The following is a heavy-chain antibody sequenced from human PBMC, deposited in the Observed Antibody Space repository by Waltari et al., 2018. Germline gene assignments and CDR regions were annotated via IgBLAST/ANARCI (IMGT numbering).Heavy chain of an antibody. CDR1: GFTFSSYW. Sequence: EVQLVESGGGLVQPGGSLRLSCAASGFTFSSYWMSWVRQAPGKGLEWVANIKQDGSEKYYVDSVKGRFTISRDNAKNSLYLQMNSLEAEDTAVYYCARGRTVPNAKYYFDYWGQGALVTVSS. J-gene: IGHJ4*02. CDR3: ARGRTVPNAKYYFDY. D-gene: IGHD2-8*01. CDR2: IKQDGSEK. V-gene: IGHV3-7*03.